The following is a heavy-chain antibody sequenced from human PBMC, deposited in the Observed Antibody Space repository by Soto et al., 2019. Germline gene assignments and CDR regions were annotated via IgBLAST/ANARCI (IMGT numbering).Heavy chain of an antibody. V-gene: IGHV3-23*01. D-gene: IGHD2-15*01. CDR2: ISGSGGST. CDR1: GFTFSSYA. CDR3: AKDDYCSGGSCYSGSYYFYMDA. Sequence: GSLRLSCAASGFTFSSYAMSWVRQAPGKGLEWVSAISGSGGSTYYADSVKGRFTISRDNSKNTLYLQMNSMRAEDTAVYYCAKDDYCSGGSCYSGSYYFYMDAWGKGTTVTGSS. J-gene: IGHJ6*03.